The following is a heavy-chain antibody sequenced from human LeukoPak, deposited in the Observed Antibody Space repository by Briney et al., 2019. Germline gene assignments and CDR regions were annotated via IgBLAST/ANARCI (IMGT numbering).Heavy chain of an antibody. J-gene: IGHJ4*02. D-gene: IGHD5-12*01. V-gene: IGHV1-2*02. CDR3: ARANSGDDDEFDY. Sequence: ASVMVSCKTSGYTFTGYYIHWVRQAPGQRLECLGWVNPNSGATGYVQKFRGRVTMTRDTSTSTAYMELSSLTSDDTALYYCARANSGDDDEFDYWGQGTLVTVSS. CDR2: VNPNSGAT. CDR1: GYTFTGYY.